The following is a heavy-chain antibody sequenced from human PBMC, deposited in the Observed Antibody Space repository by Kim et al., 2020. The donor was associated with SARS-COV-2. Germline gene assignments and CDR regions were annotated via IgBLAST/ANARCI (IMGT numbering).Heavy chain of an antibody. CDR1: GGSFSGYY. D-gene: IGHD6-19*01. CDR2: INHSGST. J-gene: IGHJ4*02. V-gene: IGHV4-34*01. CDR3: ARGLSVAGTPGDY. Sequence: SETLSLTCAVYGGSFSGYYWSWIRQPPGKGLEWIGEINHSGSTNYNPSLKSRVTISVDTSKNQFSLKLSSVTAADTAVYYCARGLSVAGTPGDYWGQGTLVTVSS.